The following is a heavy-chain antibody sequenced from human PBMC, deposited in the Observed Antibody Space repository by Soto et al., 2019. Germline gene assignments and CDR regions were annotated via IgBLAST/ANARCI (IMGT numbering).Heavy chain of an antibody. J-gene: IGHJ4*02. CDR3: ARGWGYDSNDYYYAY. CDR2: IIPIFGTA. D-gene: IGHD3-22*01. Sequence: QVQLVQSGAEVRKPGSSVKVSCKASGGTFSRHAISWVRQAPGQGLEWMGGIIPIFGTANHAHKFQGRVTIIADESTSTVYMELCSLRSEDTAMYYCARGWGYDSNDYYYAYWGQGTLVIVSS. V-gene: IGHV1-69*01. CDR1: GGTFSRHA.